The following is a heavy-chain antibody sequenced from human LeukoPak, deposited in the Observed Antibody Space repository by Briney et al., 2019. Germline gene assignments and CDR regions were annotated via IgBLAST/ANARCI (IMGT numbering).Heavy chain of an antibody. Sequence: ASVKVSCKASGYSFADYYMHWVRQAPGQGLEWMGWIKPNSGGTRSAQKFQGRVTMTRDTSISTAYMELSSLTSDDTAVYYCARKKLEVVATYDFWGQGTLITVSS. V-gene: IGHV1-2*02. J-gene: IGHJ4*02. CDR3: ARKKLEVVATYDF. CDR2: IKPNSGGT. D-gene: IGHD3-22*01. CDR1: GYSFADYY.